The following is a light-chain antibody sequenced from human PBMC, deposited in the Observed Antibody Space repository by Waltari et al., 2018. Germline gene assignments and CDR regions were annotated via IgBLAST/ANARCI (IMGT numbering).Light chain of an antibody. V-gene: IGLV3-19*01. J-gene: IGLJ3*02. Sequence: SSELTQDPAVSVALGQTIRFTCQGDSLRNSYASWYQVKPGKAPLLVIDGKDRRSSGIPDRISGYSSGTTSSLTISGAQAEDEADYYCSSRNGRANEVVFAGGTKVTVL. CDR2: GKD. CDR1: SLRNSY. CDR3: SSRNGRANEVV.